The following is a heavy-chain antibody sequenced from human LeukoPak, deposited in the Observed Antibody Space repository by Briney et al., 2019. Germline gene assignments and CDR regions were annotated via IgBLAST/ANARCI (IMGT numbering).Heavy chain of an antibody. D-gene: IGHD2-15*01. J-gene: IGHJ4*02. CDR1: GFTFSSYA. V-gene: IGHV3-30*04. CDR2: ISYDGSNK. CDR3: ASTTGATVARTLFDY. Sequence: GGSLRLSCAASGFTFSSYAMHWVRQAPGKGLEWVAVISYDGSNKYYADSVKGRFTISRDNSKNTLYLQMHSLRAEDTAVYYCASTTGATVARTLFDYWGQGTLVTVSS.